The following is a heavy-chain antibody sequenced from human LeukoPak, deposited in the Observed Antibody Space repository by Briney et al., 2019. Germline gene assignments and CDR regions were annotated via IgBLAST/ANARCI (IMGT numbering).Heavy chain of an antibody. CDR3: ASLGAFAI. Sequence: SETPSLTCTVSGDSISSGSYYWNWIRQPAGKGLEWIGRFYTSGSPNYNPSLKSRVTISVDTSKNQFSLKLSSVTAADTAVYYCASLGAFAIWGQGTMVTVSS. CDR1: GDSISSGSYY. J-gene: IGHJ3*02. V-gene: IGHV4-61*02. CDR2: FYTSGSP.